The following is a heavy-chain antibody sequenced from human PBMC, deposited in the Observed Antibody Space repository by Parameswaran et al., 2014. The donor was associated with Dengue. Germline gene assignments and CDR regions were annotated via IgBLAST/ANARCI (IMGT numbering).Heavy chain of an antibody. D-gene: IGHD6-13*01. CDR2: INHSGST. V-gene: IGHV4-34*01. Sequence: RWIRQPPGKGLEWIGEINHSGSTNYNPSLKSRVTISVDTSKNQFSLKLSSVTAADTAVYYCARVKAAAGLGYYGMDVWGQGTTVTVSS. CDR3: ARVKAAAGLGYYGMDV. J-gene: IGHJ6*02.